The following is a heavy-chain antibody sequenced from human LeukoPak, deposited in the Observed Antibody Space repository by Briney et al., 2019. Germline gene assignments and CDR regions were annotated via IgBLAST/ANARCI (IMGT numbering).Heavy chain of an antibody. CDR1: GFTFSSYG. D-gene: IGHD4-17*01. CDR3: ARWYGDYTAFDI. V-gene: IGHV3-30*03. J-gene: IGHJ3*02. Sequence: PGGSLRLSCAASGFTFSSYGMHWVRQAPGKGLEWVAVISYDGSNKYYADSVKGRFTISRDNSKNTGYLQMNSLRAEDTAVYYCARWYGDYTAFDIWGQGTMVTVSS. CDR2: ISYDGSNK.